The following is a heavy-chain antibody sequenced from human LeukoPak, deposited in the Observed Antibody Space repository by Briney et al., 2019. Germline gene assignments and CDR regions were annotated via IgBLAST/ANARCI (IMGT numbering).Heavy chain of an antibody. CDR2: IYWDDDK. CDR3: ARMVKYYYDSSGYCPGAFDI. CDR1: GFSLSTTGVG. J-gene: IGHJ3*02. D-gene: IGHD3-22*01. Sequence: SGPTLVNPTQTLTXTCTFSGFSLSTTGVGVGWICQPPGKALEWLALIYWDDDKRYSPSLKNRLTIAKDTSKNQVVLTVTNMDPVDTATYYCARMVKYYYDSSGYCPGAFDIWGQGTMVTVSS. V-gene: IGHV2-5*02.